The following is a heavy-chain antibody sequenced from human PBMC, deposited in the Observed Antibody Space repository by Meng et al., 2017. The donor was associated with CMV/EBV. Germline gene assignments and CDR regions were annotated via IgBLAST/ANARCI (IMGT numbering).Heavy chain of an antibody. J-gene: IGHJ6*02. CDR2: INPSGGST. CDR1: GYTFTSYY. D-gene: IGHD6-6*01. Sequence: ASVKVSCKASGYTFTSYYMHWVRQAPGQGREWMGIINPSGGSTSYAQKFQGRVTMTRDTSTSTVYMELSSLRSEDTAVYYCATPWEVYSSSSGSYYGMDVWGQGTTVTVSS. CDR3: ATPWEVYSSSSGSYYGMDV. V-gene: IGHV1-46*03.